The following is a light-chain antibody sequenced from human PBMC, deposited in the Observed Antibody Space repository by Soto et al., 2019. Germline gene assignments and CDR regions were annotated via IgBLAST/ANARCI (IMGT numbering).Light chain of an antibody. CDR3: QQRSKWPLT. CDR1: QSVSSY. Sequence: EIVLAQSPANLSLSPGEGATLSCRASQSVSSYLAWYQQKPGQAPRLLIYDASNRATGIPARFSGSGSGTDFTLTISSLEPEDFAVYYCQQRSKWPLTFGGGTKVEIK. V-gene: IGKV3-11*01. J-gene: IGKJ4*01. CDR2: DAS.